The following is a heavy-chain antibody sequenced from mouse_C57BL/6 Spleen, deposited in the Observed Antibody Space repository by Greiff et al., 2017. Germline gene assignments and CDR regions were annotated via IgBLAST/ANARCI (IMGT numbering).Heavy chain of an antibody. Sequence: QVQLQQPGTELVKPGASVKLSCKASGYTFTSYWMHWVKQRPGQGLEWIGNINPSNGGTNYNEKFKSKATLTVDKSSSTAYLQLSSLTSEDAAVDYCASKEGGYDDWFAYWGQGTLVTVSA. CDR1: GYTFTSYW. J-gene: IGHJ3*01. D-gene: IGHD2-2*01. CDR2: INPSNGGT. V-gene: IGHV1-53*01. CDR3: ASKEGGYDDWFAY.